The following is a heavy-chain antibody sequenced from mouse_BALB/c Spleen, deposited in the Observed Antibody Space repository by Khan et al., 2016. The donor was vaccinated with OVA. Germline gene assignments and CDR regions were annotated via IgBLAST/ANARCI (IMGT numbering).Heavy chain of an antibody. Sequence: DVKLVESGGDLVKPGGSLKLSCAASGFTFSTYGMSWVRQTPDKRLEWVATVSTGGSYTYYPDSVKGRFTISRDNAKNTLYLQMSGLKSEDTAMFYCTRLAYYYDSEGLAYWGQGTLVTVSA. V-gene: IGHV5-6*02. J-gene: IGHJ3*01. CDR3: TRLAYYYDSEGLAY. CDR1: GFTFSTYG. CDR2: VSTGGSYT. D-gene: IGHD1-1*01.